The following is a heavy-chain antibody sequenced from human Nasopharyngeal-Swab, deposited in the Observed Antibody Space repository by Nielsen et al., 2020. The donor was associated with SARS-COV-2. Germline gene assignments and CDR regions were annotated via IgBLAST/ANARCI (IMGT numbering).Heavy chain of an antibody. CDR3: ARQEYSGYDHHYFDY. D-gene: IGHD5-12*01. V-gene: IGHV5-51*01. CDR2: IYPGDSDT. CDR1: GYSFTSYW. Sequence: KVSCKGSGYSFTSYWIGWVRQMPGKGLEWMGIIYPGDSDTRYSPSFQGQVTISADKSISTAYLQWSSLKASDTAMYYCARQEYSGYDHHYFDYWGQGTLVPSPQ. J-gene: IGHJ4*02.